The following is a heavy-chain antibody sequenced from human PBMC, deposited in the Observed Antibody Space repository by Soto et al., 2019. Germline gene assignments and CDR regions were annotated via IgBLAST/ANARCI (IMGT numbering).Heavy chain of an antibody. Sequence: PGESLKISCKGSGYGFTSYWISWVRQMPGKGLEWMGRIDPSDSYTNYSPSFQGHVTISADKSISTAYLQWSSLKASDTAMYYCARGTVVVPAAIGGYYYYGMDVWGQGTTVTVSS. CDR1: GYGFTSYW. CDR2: IDPSDSYT. CDR3: ARGTVVVPAAIGGYYYYGMDV. V-gene: IGHV5-10-1*01. D-gene: IGHD2-2*02. J-gene: IGHJ6*02.